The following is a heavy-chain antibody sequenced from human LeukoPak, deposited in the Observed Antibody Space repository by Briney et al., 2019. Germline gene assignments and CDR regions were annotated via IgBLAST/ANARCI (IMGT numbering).Heavy chain of an antibody. CDR3: ARDAGSTVGAPFDY. V-gene: IGHV3-33*01. CDR1: GFTFSSYG. CDR2: IWYDGSNK. D-gene: IGHD1-26*01. Sequence: PGRSLSLSCAASGFTFSSYGMHWVRQAPGKGLEWVAVIWYDGSNKYYVDSVKGRFTISRDNSKNTLYLQMNSLRAEDTAVYYYARDAGSTVGAPFDYWGQGTLVTVSS. J-gene: IGHJ4*02.